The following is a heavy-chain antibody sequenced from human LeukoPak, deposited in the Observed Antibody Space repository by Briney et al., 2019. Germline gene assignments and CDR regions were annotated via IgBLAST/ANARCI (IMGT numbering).Heavy chain of an antibody. J-gene: IGHJ3*02. CDR1: GFTFSSYS. CDR3: ARGSEYSGTPGAFDI. V-gene: IGHV3-21*01. D-gene: IGHD1-26*01. CDR2: ISSNSSYI. Sequence: GGSLRLSCAASGFTFSSYSMNWVRQAPGKGLEWVSSISSNSSYIYYADSVKGRFTISRDNAKNSLYLQMNSLRAEDTAVYYCARGSEYSGTPGAFDIWGQGTMVTVSS.